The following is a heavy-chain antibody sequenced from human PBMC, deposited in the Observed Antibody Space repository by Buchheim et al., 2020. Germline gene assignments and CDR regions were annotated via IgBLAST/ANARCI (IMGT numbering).Heavy chain of an antibody. CDR1: GGSISSSSYY. Sequence: QLQLQESGPGLVKPSETLSLTCTVSGGSISSSSYYWGWIRQPPGKGLEWIGSIYYSGNTYYNPSLKSRVTISVDKSKNQFSLKLSSVTAADTAVYYCARHTYNWNDLKLYYFDYWGQGTL. V-gene: IGHV4-39*01. CDR3: ARHTYNWNDLKLYYFDY. J-gene: IGHJ4*02. D-gene: IGHD1-20*01. CDR2: IYYSGNT.